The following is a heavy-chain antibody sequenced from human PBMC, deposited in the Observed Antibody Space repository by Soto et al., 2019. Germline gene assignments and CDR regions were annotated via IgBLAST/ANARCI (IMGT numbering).Heavy chain of an antibody. D-gene: IGHD3-10*01. CDR3: ARYGSGSYYPTTFDY. J-gene: IGHJ4*02. V-gene: IGHV4-31*03. CDR2: IYYSGST. CDR1: GGSISSGCYY. Sequence: SETLSLTCTVSGGSISSGCYYWSRIRQHPGKGLECIGYIYYSGSTYYNPSLKSRVTISVDTSENQFSLKLSSVTAADTAVYYCARYGSGSYYPTTFDYWGQGTLVTVSS.